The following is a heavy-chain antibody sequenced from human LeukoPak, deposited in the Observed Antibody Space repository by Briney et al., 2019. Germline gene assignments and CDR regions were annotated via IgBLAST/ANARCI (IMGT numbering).Heavy chain of an antibody. CDR2: IKAVSGDT. D-gene: IGHD3-9*01. J-gene: IGHJ3*02. CDR3: ARSVQEYYDILTGSWYKDKDAFDI. Sequence: GASVKVSCKASGYTFTSYAMHWVRQAPGQRLEWVGWIKAVSGDTKYSQELQGRVTITRDTSATTVYMELSSLRSDDTAVYYCARSVQEYYDILTGSWYKDKDAFDIWGQGTMVTVSS. V-gene: IGHV1-3*01. CDR1: GYTFTSYA.